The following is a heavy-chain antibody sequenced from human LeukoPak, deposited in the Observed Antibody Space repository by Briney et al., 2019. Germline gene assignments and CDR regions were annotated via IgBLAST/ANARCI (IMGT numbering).Heavy chain of an antibody. CDR2: ISYDGSNK. V-gene: IGHV3-30-3*01. J-gene: IGHJ4*02. CDR3: ARSRGSTSFFDY. CDR1: GFTFSSYD. Sequence: GGSLRLSCAASGFTFSSYDMHWVRQAPGKGLEWVAVISYDGSNKYYADSVKGRFTISRDNSKNTLYLQMNSLRAEDTAVYYCARSRGSTSFFDYWGQGTLVTVSS. D-gene: IGHD2-2*01.